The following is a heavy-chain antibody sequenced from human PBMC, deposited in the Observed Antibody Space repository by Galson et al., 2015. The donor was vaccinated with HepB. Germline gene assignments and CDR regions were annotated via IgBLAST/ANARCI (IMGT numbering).Heavy chain of an antibody. J-gene: IGHJ4*02. Sequence: QSGAEVKKPGESLKISCKGSGYSFTNYWMGWVRQMPGKGLEWMGIIYPADSDTRYSPSFQGQVTISVDKSISTAYLQWGSLEASDTAMYYCARRYGSGSNSVDYWGQGTLVTVSS. CDR3: ARRYGSGSNSVDY. CDR1: GYSFTNYW. D-gene: IGHD3-10*01. V-gene: IGHV5-51*01. CDR2: IYPADSDT.